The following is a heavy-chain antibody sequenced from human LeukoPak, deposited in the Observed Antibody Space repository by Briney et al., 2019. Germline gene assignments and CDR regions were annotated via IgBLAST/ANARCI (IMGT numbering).Heavy chain of an antibody. CDR2: IYYSGST. CDR1: GGSITSYY. V-gene: IGHV4-59*01. D-gene: IGHD6-19*01. J-gene: IGHJ4*02. CDR3: ARGAGAGTTDWGRYFDY. Sequence: SETLSLTCTVSGGSITSYYWSWIRQPPGKGLEWIGYIYYSGSTKYNPSPKSRVTISVDTSKNQFSLKLSSVTAADTAVYYCARGAGAGTTDWGRYFDYWGQGTLVTVSS.